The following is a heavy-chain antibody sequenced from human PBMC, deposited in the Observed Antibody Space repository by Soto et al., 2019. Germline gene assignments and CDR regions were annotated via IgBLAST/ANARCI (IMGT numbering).Heavy chain of an antibody. CDR2: INHVGNT. D-gene: IGHD6-13*01. CDR3: ASGIRGVGAAGAVAWFDP. J-gene: IGHJ5*02. CDR1: DGSFSGYY. V-gene: IGHV4-34*01. Sequence: QAQLQQWGAGLLKPSETLSLTCAVSDGSFSGYYWSWIRQPPGKGLEWIGEINHVGNTNYNPSLKSRVTISVDPSKKQFSLNLSSVTAADTAVYYCASGIRGVGAAGAVAWFDPWGQGTLVIVSS.